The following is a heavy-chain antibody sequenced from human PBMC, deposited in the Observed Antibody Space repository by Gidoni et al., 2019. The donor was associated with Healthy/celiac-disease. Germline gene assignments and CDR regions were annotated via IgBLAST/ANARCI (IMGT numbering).Heavy chain of an antibody. CDR1: GFTFSSYG. V-gene: IGHV3-33*01. CDR3: AGEGDYSNWFDP. J-gene: IGHJ5*02. CDR2: IWYDGSNK. D-gene: IGHD4-4*01. Sequence: QVQLVASGGGVVQPGRSLRLSCAASGFTFSSYGMHWVRQAPGKGLEWVAVIWYDGSNKYYADSVKGRFTISRDNSKNTLYLQMNSLRAEDTAVYYCAGEGDYSNWFDPWGQGTLVTVSS.